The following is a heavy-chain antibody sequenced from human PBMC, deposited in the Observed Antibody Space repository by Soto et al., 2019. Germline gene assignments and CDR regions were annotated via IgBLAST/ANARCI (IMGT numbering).Heavy chain of an antibody. CDR1: GGSFSGYY. J-gene: IGHJ2*01. D-gene: IGHD4-17*01. V-gene: IGHV4-34*01. CDR2: INHSGST. CDR3: ATHLKTTVTTYWYFDL. Sequence: QVHLQQWGAGLLKPSETLSLTCAVYGGSFSGYYWSWLRQPPGKGLECIGEINHSGSTNFNPSLKSRVTISVETSKNQYSLKLSSVTAADTAVYYCATHLKTTVTTYWYFDLWGRGTLVTVSS.